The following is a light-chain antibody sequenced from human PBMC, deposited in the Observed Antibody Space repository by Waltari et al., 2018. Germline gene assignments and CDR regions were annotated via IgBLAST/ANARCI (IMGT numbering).Light chain of an antibody. Sequence: SYELTQPPSVSVSPGQTASITCSGDILGSKYASWYQHKAGQSPLLVIYQDINRPSGIPERFSGSKSGNTATLTISGTQAMDDADYYCQALGSNRWVLGGGTKLTVL. V-gene: IGLV3-1*01. CDR2: QDI. CDR1: ILGSKY. CDR3: QALGSNRWV. J-gene: IGLJ3*02.